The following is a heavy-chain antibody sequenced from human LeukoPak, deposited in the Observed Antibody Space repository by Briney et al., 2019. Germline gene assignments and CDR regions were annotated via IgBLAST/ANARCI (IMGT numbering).Heavy chain of an antibody. Sequence: TGGSLRLSCAASGFTFSSYGMHWVRQAPGKGLEWVAVIWYDGSNKYYADSVKGRFTISRDNSKNTLYLQMNSLRDEDTAVYYCARDISSTTYYYYGMDVWGQGTTVIVSS. D-gene: IGHD1-14*01. CDR1: GFTFSSYG. J-gene: IGHJ6*02. CDR2: IWYDGSNK. CDR3: ARDISSTTYYYYGMDV. V-gene: IGHV3-33*08.